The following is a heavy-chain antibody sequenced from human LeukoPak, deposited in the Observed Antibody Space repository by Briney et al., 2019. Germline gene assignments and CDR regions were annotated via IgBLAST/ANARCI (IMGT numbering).Heavy chain of an antibody. Sequence: GGSLRLSCAASGFTFSDYYMTWIRQAPGKGLEWVSYISTTGTTIYYADSVKGRFTISRDNAKNSLYLQMNSLRAEDTAVYYCARGYGDHRHYGMDVWGQGTTVTVSS. CDR2: ISTTGTTI. J-gene: IGHJ6*02. CDR3: ARGYGDHRHYGMDV. V-gene: IGHV3-11*01. CDR1: GFTFSDYY. D-gene: IGHD4-17*01.